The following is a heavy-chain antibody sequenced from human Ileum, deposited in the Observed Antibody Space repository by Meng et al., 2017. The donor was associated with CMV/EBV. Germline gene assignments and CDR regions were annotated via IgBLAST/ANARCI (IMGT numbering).Heavy chain of an antibody. Sequence: GGSLRLSCAASGFTVSSHYMSWVRQAPGKGLEWISAIYSGGSTYYVDSVKGRFTISRDNSKNTLYLQMNSLRAADTAVYYCARDSAPFSLYSSTWDAGWGQGTLVTVSS. CDR2: IYSGGST. J-gene: IGHJ4*02. V-gene: IGHV3-66*02. CDR3: ARDSAPFSLYSSTWDAG. CDR1: GFTVSSHY. D-gene: IGHD6-13*01.